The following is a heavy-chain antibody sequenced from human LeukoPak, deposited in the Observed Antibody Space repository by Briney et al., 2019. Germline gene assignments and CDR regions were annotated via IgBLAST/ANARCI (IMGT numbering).Heavy chain of an antibody. CDR2: IYYSGST. CDR3: ARQPKGDYVSPYWYFDL. D-gene: IGHD4-17*01. V-gene: IGHV4-39*07. CDR1: GGSISSSSYY. Sequence: SETLSLTCTVSGGSISSSSYYWGWIRQPPGKGLEWIGSIYYSGSTYYNPSLKSRVTISVDTSKNQFSLKLSSVTAADTAVYYCARQPKGDYVSPYWYFDLWGRGTLVTVSS. J-gene: IGHJ2*01.